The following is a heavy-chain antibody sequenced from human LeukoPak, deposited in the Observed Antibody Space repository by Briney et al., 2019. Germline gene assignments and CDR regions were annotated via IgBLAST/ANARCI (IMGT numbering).Heavy chain of an antibody. CDR1: GYTFTSYD. V-gene: IGHV1-8*03. J-gene: IGHJ4*02. CDR2: MNPNNGDT. Sequence: ASVKVSCKASGYTFTSYDINWVRQTPGQGLEWMGWMNPNNGDTGYAQKFQGRVTITRNTSISTAYMELSSLRSEDTAVCYCARAFFDFWGGYLTLIYFDYWGQGTLVTVSS. CDR3: ARAFFDFWGGYLTLIYFDY. D-gene: IGHD3-3*01.